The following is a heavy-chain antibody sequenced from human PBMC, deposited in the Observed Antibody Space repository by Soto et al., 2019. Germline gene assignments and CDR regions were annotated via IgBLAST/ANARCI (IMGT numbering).Heavy chain of an antibody. D-gene: IGHD3-3*01. CDR3: ATNTIFGVDYGMDV. CDR1: GGSFSGYY. Sequence: PSETLSLTCAVYGGSFSGYYWSWIRQPPGKGLEWIGEINHSGSTNYNPSLKSRVTISVDTSKNQFSLKLSSVTAADTAVYYCATNTIFGVDYGMDVWGQGTTVT. CDR2: INHSGST. V-gene: IGHV4-34*01. J-gene: IGHJ6*02.